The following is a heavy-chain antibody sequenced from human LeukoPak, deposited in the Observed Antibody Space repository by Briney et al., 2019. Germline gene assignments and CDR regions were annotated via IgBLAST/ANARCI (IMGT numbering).Heavy chain of an antibody. CDR2: IKSDGSST. D-gene: IGHD4-17*01. CDR3: ARVAETIYYGDYGDY. CDR1: GFTFSSYW. V-gene: IGHV3-74*01. Sequence: GGSLRLSCAASGFTFSSYWMHWVRQAPGKGLVWVSRIKSDGSSTSYAESVKGRFTISRDNAKNTLYLQMNSLRAEDTAVYYCARVAETIYYGDYGDYWGQGTLVTVSS. J-gene: IGHJ4*02.